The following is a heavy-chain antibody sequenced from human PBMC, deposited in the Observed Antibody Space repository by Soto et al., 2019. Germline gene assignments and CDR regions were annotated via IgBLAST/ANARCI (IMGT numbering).Heavy chain of an antibody. V-gene: IGHV3-48*03. CDR1: GFTFSNYE. J-gene: IGHJ4*02. CDR3: ARGTGGYIPRAIDLRY. Sequence: VGSLRLSCAASGFTFSNYEMTWVRRAPGKGLEWVSYISSSGETIHYADSVKGRFTMSRDNAKNSLYLQMNSLRVEDTGVYYCARGTGGYIPRAIDLRYWGQGTSVTVSS. CDR2: ISSSGETI. D-gene: IGHD1-1*01.